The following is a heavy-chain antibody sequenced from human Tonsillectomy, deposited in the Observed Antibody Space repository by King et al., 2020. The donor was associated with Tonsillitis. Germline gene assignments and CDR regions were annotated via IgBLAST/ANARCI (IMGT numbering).Heavy chain of an antibody. D-gene: IGHD4-23*01. CDR1: GFTFDDYV. J-gene: IGHJ6*02. V-gene: IGHV3-9*01. CDR2: ISWNSGSI. CDR3: AKDMGGHGGYYYGMDV. Sequence: VQLVESGGGLVQPGRSLRLSCAASGFTFDDYVMHWVRQAPGKGLEWVSGISWNSGSIGYADSVKGRFTISRDNAKNSLYLQMNSLRAEDTALYYCAKDMGGHGGYYYGMDVWGQGTTVTVSS.